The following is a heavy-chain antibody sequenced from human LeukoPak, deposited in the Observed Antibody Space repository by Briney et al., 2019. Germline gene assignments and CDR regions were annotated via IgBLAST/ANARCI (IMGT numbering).Heavy chain of an antibody. D-gene: IGHD6-13*01. V-gene: IGHV3-7*01. Sequence: GGSLTLSCAASEFTFSNQWMTWVRQAPGKGLEWVANIQPDGSEKYYVDSVRGRFTISRDNATNLLYLQMNSLRSEDTAVYYCASERPSSSWYDFWGQGILVTVSS. CDR3: ASERPSSSWYDF. J-gene: IGHJ5*01. CDR2: IQPDGSEK. CDR1: EFTFSNQW.